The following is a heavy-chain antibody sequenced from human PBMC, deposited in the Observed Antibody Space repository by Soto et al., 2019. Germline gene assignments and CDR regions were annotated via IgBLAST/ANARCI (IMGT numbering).Heavy chain of an antibody. CDR2: IDPSSGSA. CDR1: GDTFTTYY. J-gene: IGHJ6*02. V-gene: IGHV1-46*03. Sequence: QVQLVQSGAEVKKPGASVKVSCKASGDTFTTYYIHWVRQAPGQGLEWMGIIDPSSGSAGYAQRFHGCVTMTRDTPTSTFYMELTSLRSEDTDVYYCARGNALPYDYYGLDVWGQGNTVIVSS. CDR3: ARGNALPYDYYGLDV.